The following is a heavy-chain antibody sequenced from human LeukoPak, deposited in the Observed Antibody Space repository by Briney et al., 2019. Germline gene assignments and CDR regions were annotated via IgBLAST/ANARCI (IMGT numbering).Heavy chain of an antibody. CDR1: GYSFTSYG. Sequence: ASVKVSCKASGYSFTSYGISWVRQAPGQGLEWMGRISVHTGNTNYAQKFRGRVTMTTDTSTSTAYMELRSLRSDDTAVYYCARVRSDYGDFGNYWGQGTLVTVSS. D-gene: IGHD4-17*01. CDR3: ARVRSDYGDFGNY. V-gene: IGHV1-18*04. CDR2: ISVHTGNT. J-gene: IGHJ4*02.